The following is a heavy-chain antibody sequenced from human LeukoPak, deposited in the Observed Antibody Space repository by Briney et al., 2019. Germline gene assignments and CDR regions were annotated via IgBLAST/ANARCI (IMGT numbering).Heavy chain of an antibody. D-gene: IGHD2-2*01. CDR1: GFTFSSYS. V-gene: IGHV3-21*05. Sequence: GGSLRLSCAASGFTFSSYSMNWVRQAPGKGLEWVSYISSRSNMIYYADSVKGRFTISRDNAKNSLYLQMNSLRAEDTAVYYCARGTNQLLLTYYYYMDVWGKGTTVTVSS. CDR3: ARGTNQLLLTYYYYMDV. J-gene: IGHJ6*03. CDR2: ISSRSNMI.